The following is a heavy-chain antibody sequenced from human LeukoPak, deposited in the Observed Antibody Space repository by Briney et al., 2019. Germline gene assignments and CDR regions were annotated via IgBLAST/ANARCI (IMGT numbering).Heavy chain of an antibody. CDR1: GFTFSRYA. Sequence: GGSLRLSCAAPGFTFSRYAMNWVRQAPGKGLEWVSTISISANTHYADSVKGRFTISRDNSKSTLYLQMNSLRAEDTAIYYCAKDHDSTGLFQDRDYWGQGTQVTISS. D-gene: IGHD6-19*01. CDR2: ISISANT. J-gene: IGHJ4*02. CDR3: AKDHDSTGLFQDRDY. V-gene: IGHV3-23*01.